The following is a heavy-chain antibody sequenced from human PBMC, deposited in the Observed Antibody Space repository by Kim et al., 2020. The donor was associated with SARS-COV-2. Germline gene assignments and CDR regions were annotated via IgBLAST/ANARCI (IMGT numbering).Heavy chain of an antibody. V-gene: IGHV1-18*01. D-gene: IGHD2-2*01. CDR3: ARTAYPLGYCSSIRCFPTWFDP. CDR1: GYTFTSYG. Sequence: ASVKVSCKASGYTFTSYGISWVRQAPGQGLEWMGWISVNNGNTNYAQNLQGRVTMTTDTYTTTAYMELRTLGFDDTAVYYCARTAYPLGYCSSIRCFPTWFDPWGQGTLVTVSS. CDR2: ISVNNGNT. J-gene: IGHJ5*02.